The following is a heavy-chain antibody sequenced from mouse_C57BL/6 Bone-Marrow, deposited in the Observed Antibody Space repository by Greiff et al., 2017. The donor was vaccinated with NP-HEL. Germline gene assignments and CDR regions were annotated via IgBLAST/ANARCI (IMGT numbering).Heavy chain of an antibody. CDR1: GFTFTDYY. CDR3: AIYGGVGSGGFDY. CDR2: IRNKANGYTT. D-gene: IGHD1-1*01. V-gene: IGHV7-3*01. Sequence: EVKLMESGGGLVQPGGSLSLSCAASGFTFTDYYMSWVRQPPGKALEWLGFIRNKANGYTTEYSASVKGRFTISRDNSQSILYLQMNALRAEDSATYYCAIYGGVGSGGFDYWGQGTTLTVSS. J-gene: IGHJ2*01.